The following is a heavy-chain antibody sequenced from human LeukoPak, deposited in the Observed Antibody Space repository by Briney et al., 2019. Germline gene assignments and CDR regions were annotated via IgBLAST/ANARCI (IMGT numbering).Heavy chain of an antibody. Sequence: SGPTLVKPTQTLTLTCTFSGFSLSTGGMGVGWIRQPPGKALEWLALIFWDDNEHYSPSLKNRLTITKDTSKTQVVLTMTNMDPVDTATYYCAHSTPLEWLLYPDAFDIWGQGTMVTVSS. CDR1: GFSLSTGGMG. J-gene: IGHJ3*02. CDR3: AHSTPLEWLLYPDAFDI. D-gene: IGHD3-3*01. CDR2: IFWDDNE. V-gene: IGHV2-5*02.